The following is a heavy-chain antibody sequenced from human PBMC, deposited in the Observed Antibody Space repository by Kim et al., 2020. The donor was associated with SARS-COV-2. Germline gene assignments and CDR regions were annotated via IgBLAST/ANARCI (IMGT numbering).Heavy chain of an antibody. V-gene: IGHV3-30*01. CDR3: ARGDRKGTFIVVVPAALDC. D-gene: IGHD2-2*01. Sequence: GRFTSSRDNSKNPLYLQMNSLRAEDTAVYYCARGDRKGTFIVVVPAALDCWGQGTLVTVSS. J-gene: IGHJ4*02.